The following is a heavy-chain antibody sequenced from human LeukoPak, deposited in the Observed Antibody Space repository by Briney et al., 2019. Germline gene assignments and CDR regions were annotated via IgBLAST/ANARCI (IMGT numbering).Heavy chain of an antibody. Sequence: SETLSLTCAVYGESFSGYYWRWIRQPPGKGLEWIGEINHSGSTNYNPPLKSRVTISVDTSKNQFSLKLSSVTAADTAVYYCARGPTTYSSSWYGRSYYFDYWGQGTLVTVSS. V-gene: IGHV4-34*01. CDR1: GESFSGYY. J-gene: IGHJ4*02. CDR2: INHSGST. CDR3: ARGPTTYSSSWYGRSYYFDY. D-gene: IGHD6-13*01.